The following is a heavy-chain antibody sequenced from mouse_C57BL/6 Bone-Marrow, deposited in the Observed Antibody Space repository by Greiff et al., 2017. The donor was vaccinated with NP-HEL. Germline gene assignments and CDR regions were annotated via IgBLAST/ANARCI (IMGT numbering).Heavy chain of an antibody. Sequence: QVQLQQPGAELVKPGASVKLSCKASGYTFTSYWMHWVKQRPGQGLEWIGMIHPNSGSTNYNEKFKSKATLTVDKSSSTAYMQLSSLTSEDSAVYYGAREGVNTVDSLVAYWGQGTLVTVSA. CDR1: GYTFTSYW. J-gene: IGHJ3*01. CDR3: AREGVNTVDSLVAY. D-gene: IGHD1-1*01. V-gene: IGHV1-64*01. CDR2: IHPNSGST.